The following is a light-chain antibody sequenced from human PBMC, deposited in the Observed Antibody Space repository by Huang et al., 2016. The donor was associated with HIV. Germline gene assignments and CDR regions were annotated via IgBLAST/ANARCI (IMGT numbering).Light chain of an antibody. CDR1: RSVSTN. V-gene: IGKV3-15*01. Sequence: EILMTQSPATLSVSPGKRVTLSCRANRSVSTNLAWYQQRPGQAPRLLIYGSSTRAPGIPARFNGSGSGTDFSLTISSLQSEDFAVYYCHQYNNWRLSFGGGTRVDI. J-gene: IGKJ4*01. CDR2: GSS. CDR3: HQYNNWRLS.